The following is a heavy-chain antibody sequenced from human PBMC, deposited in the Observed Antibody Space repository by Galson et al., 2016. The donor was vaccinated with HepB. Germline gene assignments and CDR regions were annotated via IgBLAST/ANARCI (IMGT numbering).Heavy chain of an antibody. J-gene: IGHJ4*02. Sequence: SLRLSCAASGFTVSNNYMIWFRQAPGAVLEWVSLIYSTGTTSYADSVKGRFTISRDNSKNTVNLQKNSLKTEDTAVYYCAKDSAMALFSTCDNWGQGILVSVS. CDR1: GFTVSNNY. CDR2: IYSTGTT. CDR3: AKDSAMALFSTCDN. D-gene: IGHD5-18*01. V-gene: IGHV3-66*01.